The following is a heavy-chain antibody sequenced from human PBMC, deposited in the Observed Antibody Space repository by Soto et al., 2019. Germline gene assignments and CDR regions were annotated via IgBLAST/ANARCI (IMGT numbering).Heavy chain of an antibody. V-gene: IGHV3-23*01. D-gene: IGHD2-2*01. CDR3: AKMQYQLLHRPGYMDV. CDR1: GFTFSSYA. J-gene: IGHJ6*03. Sequence: GGSLRLSCAASGFTFSSYAMSWVRQAPGKGLEWVSAISGSGGSTYYADSVKGRFTISRDDSKNTLYLQMNSLRAEDTAVYYCAKMQYQLLHRPGYMDVWGKGTTVTVSS. CDR2: ISGSGGST.